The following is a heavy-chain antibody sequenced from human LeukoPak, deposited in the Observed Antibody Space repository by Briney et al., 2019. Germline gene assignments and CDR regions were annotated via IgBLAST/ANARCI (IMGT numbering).Heavy chain of an antibody. D-gene: IGHD3-10*01. V-gene: IGHV3-15*01. J-gene: IGHJ4*02. CDR1: GFSISYDW. Sequence: GGSLRLSCAASGFSISYDWMSWVRQAPGKGLEWVARVKSRSAGETTDYAAPVKGRFTISRDDSKNTLYLQMNSLKTEDTAVYYCTLIQGWGSGSYYRDFWGQGTLVTVSS. CDR3: TLIQGWGSGSYYRDF. CDR2: VKSRSAGETT.